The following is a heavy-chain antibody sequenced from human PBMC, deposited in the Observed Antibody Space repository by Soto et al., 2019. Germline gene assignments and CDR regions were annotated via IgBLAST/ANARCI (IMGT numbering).Heavy chain of an antibody. V-gene: IGHV3-7*03. CDR2: IKEDGSEK. CDR3: TRGGTRYYSGGAFYTDWFDA. CDR1: GFTFSGHW. Sequence: EVRLVESGGGLAQPGGSLRLSCAASGFTFSGHWMSWVRQAPGKGLEWVANIKEDGSEKYYVDSVKGRFTMSRDNAKNSLYLQMKSLRAEDTAVYYCTRGGTRYYSGGAFYTDWFDAWGQGVLVTVSS. D-gene: IGHD2-15*01. J-gene: IGHJ5*02.